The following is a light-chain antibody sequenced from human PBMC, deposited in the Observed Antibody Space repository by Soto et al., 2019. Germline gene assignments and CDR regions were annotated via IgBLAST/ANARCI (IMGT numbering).Light chain of an antibody. J-gene: IGLJ2*01. V-gene: IGLV3-21*02. CDR2: DDN. CDR1: NIGTKS. Sequence: SYELTHSPSVSVAPGQTARITCEEDNIGTKSVHWYQQKPGQAPVLVVYDDNDRPSGIPERFSGSNSGTTATLAISRVEAGDEADYYCQVWDSTSDLVVFGGGTQLTVL. CDR3: QVWDSTSDLVV.